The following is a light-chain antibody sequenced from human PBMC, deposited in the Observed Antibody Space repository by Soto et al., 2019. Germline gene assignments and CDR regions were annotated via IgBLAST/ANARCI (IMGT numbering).Light chain of an antibody. CDR3: CSYAGYSTYV. J-gene: IGLJ1*01. Sequence: QYALTQPASVSGSPGQSITISCTGTSRDVGNYNLVSWYQHHPGKAPKLMIYEGSKRPSGVSNRFSGYKSADTASLTISGLQAEDEAVYYCCSYAGYSTYVLGVGTKVTVL. V-gene: IGLV2-23*01. CDR1: SRDVGNYNL. CDR2: EGS.